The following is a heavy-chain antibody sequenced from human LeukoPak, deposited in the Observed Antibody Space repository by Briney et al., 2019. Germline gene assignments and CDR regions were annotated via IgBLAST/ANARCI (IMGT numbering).Heavy chain of an antibody. Sequence: ASVKVSCKASGGTFSSYAISWVRQAPGPGLEWMGGIIPIFGTANYAQKFQGRVTITADKSASTAYMELSSLRSEDTAVYYCARSRKVAGPFDYWGQGTLVTVSS. J-gene: IGHJ4*02. D-gene: IGHD6-19*01. V-gene: IGHV1-69*06. CDR3: ARSRKVAGPFDY. CDR1: GGTFSSYA. CDR2: IIPIFGTA.